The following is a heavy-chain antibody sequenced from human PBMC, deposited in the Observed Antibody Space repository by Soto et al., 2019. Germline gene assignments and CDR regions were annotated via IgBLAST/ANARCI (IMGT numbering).Heavy chain of an antibody. D-gene: IGHD6-13*01. V-gene: IGHV3-15*07. CDR1: GFTFSNAW. Sequence: GGSLRLSCAASGFTFSNAWMNWVRQAPGKGLEWVGRIKSKTDGGTTDYAAPVKGRFTISRDDSKNTLYLQMNSLKTEDTAVYYCTTSVAADTSYYYGMDVWGQGTTVTVSS. CDR2: IKSKTDGGTT. CDR3: TTSVAADTSYYYGMDV. J-gene: IGHJ6*02.